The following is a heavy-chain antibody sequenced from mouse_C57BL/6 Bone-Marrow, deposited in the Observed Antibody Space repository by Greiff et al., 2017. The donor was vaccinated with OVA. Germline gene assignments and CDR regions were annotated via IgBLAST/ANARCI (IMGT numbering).Heavy chain of an antibody. V-gene: IGHV1-11*01. CDR3: GRTGSGTTGEYYAMDY. CDR1: GYTFTDHF. J-gene: IGHJ4*01. D-gene: IGHD1-1*01. CDR2: IYPVSGET. Sequence: VQLQQSGAELASPGASVTLSCKASGYTFTDHFMNWVKKRPGQGLEWIGRIYPVSGETTYHPKFMGKATFSVDRSSSPVYMVLNSLTSEDPAVYYCGRTGSGTTGEYYAMDYWGQGTSVTVSS.